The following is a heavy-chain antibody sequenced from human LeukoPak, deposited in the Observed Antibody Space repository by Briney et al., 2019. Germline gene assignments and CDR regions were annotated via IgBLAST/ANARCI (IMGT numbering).Heavy chain of an antibody. CDR1: GFTFSSYW. V-gene: IGHV3-74*01. CDR2: INTDGSST. CDR3: ARSGGSSSLGY. Sequence: GGSLRLSCAASGFTFSSYWMHWVRQAPGKGLVWVSHINTDGSSTTYADSVKGRLTISRDNAMNTLYLQMNSLRAEDTAVYYCARSGGSSSLGYWGQGTLVTVSS. J-gene: IGHJ4*02. D-gene: IGHD6-6*01.